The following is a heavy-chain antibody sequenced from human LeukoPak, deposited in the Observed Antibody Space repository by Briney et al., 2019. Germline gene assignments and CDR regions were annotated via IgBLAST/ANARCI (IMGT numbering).Heavy chain of an antibody. D-gene: IGHD3-10*01. CDR2: IYYSGST. CDR1: GGSISSYY. V-gene: IGHV4-59*01. Sequence: SETLSLTCTVSGGSISSYYWSWIRQPPGKGLEWIGYIYYSGSTNYNPSLKSRVTISVDTSKNQFSLKLSSVTAADTAVYYCARGRFGEARVDYWGQGTLVTVSS. CDR3: ARGRFGEARVDY. J-gene: IGHJ4*02.